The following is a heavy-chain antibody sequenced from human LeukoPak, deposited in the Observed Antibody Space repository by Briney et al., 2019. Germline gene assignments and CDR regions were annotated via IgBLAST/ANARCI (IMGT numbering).Heavy chain of an antibody. J-gene: IGHJ4*02. CDR2: VSWNSGSI. D-gene: IGHD3-22*01. CDR1: GFTFDDYA. CDR3: AKALDGYYYFDY. V-gene: IGHV3-9*01. Sequence: GGSLRLSCAASGFTFDDYAMHWVRHAPGKGLEWVSGVSWNSGSIGYADSVKGRFTISRDNAKNSLYLQMNSLRAEDTALYYCAKALDGYYYFDYWGQGTLVTVSS.